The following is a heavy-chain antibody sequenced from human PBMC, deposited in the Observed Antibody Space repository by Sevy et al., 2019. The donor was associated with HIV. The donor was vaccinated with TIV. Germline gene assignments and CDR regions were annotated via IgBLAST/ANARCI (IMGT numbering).Heavy chain of an antibody. Sequence: GGSLRLSCAASGFTFSSYAMHWVRQAPGKGLEWVAVISYDGSNKYDAASEKGRFTISRDNSKNTLYLQMNSLRAEDTAVYYCARGGYCSSTSCYTVYYYGMDVWGQGTTVTVSS. CDR1: GFTFSSYA. V-gene: IGHV3-30-3*01. D-gene: IGHD2-2*02. J-gene: IGHJ6*02. CDR2: ISYDGSNK. CDR3: ARGGYCSSTSCYTVYYYGMDV.